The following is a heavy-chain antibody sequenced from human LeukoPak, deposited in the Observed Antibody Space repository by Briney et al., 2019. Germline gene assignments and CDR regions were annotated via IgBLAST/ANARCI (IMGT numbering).Heavy chain of an antibody. CDR1: GFTFSSYS. CDR2: ISSSSTNI. V-gene: IGHV3-21*01. CDR3: AREGGLNYGGNSPPLDF. J-gene: IGHJ4*02. Sequence: GGSLRLSCAASGFTFSSYSMNWVRQAPGKELEWVSSISSSSTNIFYADSVRGRFTISRDNAKNSLFLQMNSLRGEDTAIYYCAREGGLNYGGNSPPLDFWGQGTLVTVSS. D-gene: IGHD4-23*01.